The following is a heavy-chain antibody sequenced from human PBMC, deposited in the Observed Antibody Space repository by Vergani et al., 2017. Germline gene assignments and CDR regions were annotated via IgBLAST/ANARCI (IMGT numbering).Heavy chain of an antibody. J-gene: IGHJ4*02. CDR2: INHSGST. CDR3: ARVGTHSTPDDY. CDR1: GGSFSGYY. D-gene: IGHD1-26*01. Sequence: QVQLQQWGAGLLKPSETLSLTCAVYGGSFSGYYWSWIRQPPGKGLEWIGEINHSGSTNYNPSLKRRVTISVDTSKNQFSLKLSSVTAADTAVYYCARVGTHSTPDDYWGQGTLVTVSS. V-gene: IGHV4-34*01.